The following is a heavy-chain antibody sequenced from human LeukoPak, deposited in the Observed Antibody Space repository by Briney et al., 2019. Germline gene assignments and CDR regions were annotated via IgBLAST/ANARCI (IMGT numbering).Heavy chain of an antibody. CDR2: IIPIFGTA. D-gene: IGHD4-23*01. Sequence: GASVKVSCKASGGTFSSYAISWVRQAPGQGLEWMGGIIPIFGTANYAQKFQGRVTITADESTSTAYMELSSLRSEDTAVYYCARDNTVVTPSGAFDIWCQGTMVTVSS. J-gene: IGHJ3*02. V-gene: IGHV1-69*13. CDR3: ARDNTVVTPSGAFDI. CDR1: GGTFSSYA.